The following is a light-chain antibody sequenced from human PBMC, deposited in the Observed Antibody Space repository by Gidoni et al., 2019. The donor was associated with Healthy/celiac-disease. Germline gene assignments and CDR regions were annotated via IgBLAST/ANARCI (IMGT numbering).Light chain of an antibody. V-gene: IGKV1-33*01. CDR1: QDISHC. CDR2: AAS. J-gene: IGKJ1*01. CDR3: QQYDHLRT. Sequence: DIQMTQSPSSLSASVGDRVTITCQASQDISHCLNWYQQKPGKAPTLLIYAASNLDTGVPSRFSGSGSGTDLSFAISSLQPEDIATYYCQQYDHLRTFGQGTKVEIK.